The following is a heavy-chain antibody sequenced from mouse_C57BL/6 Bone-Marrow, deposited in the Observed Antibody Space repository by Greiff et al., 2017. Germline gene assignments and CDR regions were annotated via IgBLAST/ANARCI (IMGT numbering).Heavy chain of an antibody. CDR3: ARDGRLPAWFAY. D-gene: IGHD2-4*01. CDR2: ISDGGSYT. V-gene: IGHV5-4*01. J-gene: IGHJ3*01. Sequence: LVESGGGLVKPGGSLKLSCAASGFTFSSYAMSWVRQTPEKRLEWVATISDGGSYTYYPDNVKGRFTISRDNAKNNLYLQMSHLKSEDTAMYYCARDGRLPAWFAYWGQGTLVTGSA. CDR1: GFTFSSYA.